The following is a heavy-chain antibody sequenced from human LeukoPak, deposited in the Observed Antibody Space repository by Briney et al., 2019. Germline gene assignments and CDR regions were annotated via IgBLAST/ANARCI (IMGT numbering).Heavy chain of an antibody. J-gene: IGHJ6*02. CDR3: ARLLRGMPNRHGMDA. Sequence: SQTLSLTCTVSGGSISSGGYYWSWIRQPPGKGLEWIGEINHSGSTNYNPSLKSRVTISVDTSKNQFSLKLSSVTAADTAVYYCARLLRGMPNRHGMDAWGQGTTVTVSS. CDR1: GGSISSGGYY. D-gene: IGHD2-15*01. V-gene: IGHV4-30-2*01. CDR2: INHSGST.